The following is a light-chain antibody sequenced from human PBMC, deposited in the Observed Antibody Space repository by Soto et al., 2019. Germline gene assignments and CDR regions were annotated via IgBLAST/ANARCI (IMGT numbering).Light chain of an antibody. CDR1: SSDVGGYKY. V-gene: IGLV2-14*03. CDR2: DVS. Sequence: QSALTQPASVSGSPGQSITISCTGTSSDVGGYKYVSWYQQHPGKAPKLMIYDVSNRTSGVSNRSSGYKSGNTASLTISGVQAEDEADYYCSSYTSSVNYVFGTGTKLTVL. CDR3: SSYTSSVNYV. J-gene: IGLJ1*01.